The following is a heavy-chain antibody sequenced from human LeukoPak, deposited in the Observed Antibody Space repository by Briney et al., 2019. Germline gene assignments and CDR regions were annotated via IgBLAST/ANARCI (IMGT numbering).Heavy chain of an antibody. J-gene: IGHJ4*02. CDR3: ARDPGSYDEDPPDY. D-gene: IGHD1-26*01. CDR1: GFTFNSFG. CDR2: IYYDGSNN. Sequence: PGGSLRLSCAASGFTFNSFGMHWVRQAPGKGLEWVAVIYYDGSNNFYSDSVKGRFTISRDNSKNTVFLQMSSLRAEDTAVYYCARDPGSYDEDPPDYWGQGTLVTVSS. V-gene: IGHV3-30*12.